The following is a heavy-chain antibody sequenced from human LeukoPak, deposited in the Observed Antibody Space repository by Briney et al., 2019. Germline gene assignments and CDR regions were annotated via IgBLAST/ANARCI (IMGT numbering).Heavy chain of an antibody. V-gene: IGHV4-59*01. CDR1: GGPLSSSY. J-gene: IGHJ4*02. CDR2: IYYSGST. CDR3: ARGGSSFYYFDY. D-gene: IGHD5-18*01. Sequence: SETLSLTCAVSGGPLSSSYWSWIRQPPGKGLEWIGYIYYSGSTIYHPSLKSRRTISVDTSKNHFSLKLSSVTAADTAVYYCARGGSSFYYFDYWGQGTLVSVSS.